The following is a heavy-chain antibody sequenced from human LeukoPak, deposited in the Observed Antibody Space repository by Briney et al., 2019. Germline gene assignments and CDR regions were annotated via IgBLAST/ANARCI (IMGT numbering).Heavy chain of an antibody. V-gene: IGHV4-39*01. D-gene: IGHD3-22*01. CDR3: ARGYYYDSSGYYWPPDY. CDR1: GGSISSSSFY. CDR2: ISYTGST. Sequence: SETLSLTCSVSGGSISSSSFYWGWIRQPPGKGLEWIGSISYTGSTYYNPSLKSRVTISVDTSKNQFSLRLNSVTAADTAMYYCARGYYYDSSGYYWPPDYWGQGTLVTVSS. J-gene: IGHJ4*02.